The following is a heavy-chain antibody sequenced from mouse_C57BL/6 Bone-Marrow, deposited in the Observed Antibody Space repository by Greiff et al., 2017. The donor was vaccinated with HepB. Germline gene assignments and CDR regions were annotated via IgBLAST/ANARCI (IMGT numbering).Heavy chain of an antibody. J-gene: IGHJ3*01. D-gene: IGHD2-5*01. CDR2: IDPENGDT. V-gene: IGHV14-4*01. CDR1: GFNIKDDY. CDR3: TTRGYSNSWFAY. Sequence: VQLKESGAELVRPGASVKLSCTASGFNIKDDYMHWVKQRPEQGLEWIGWIDPENGDTEYASKFQGKATITADTSSNTAYMQLSILTSADTAVYYCTTRGYSNSWFAYWGQGTLVTVSA.